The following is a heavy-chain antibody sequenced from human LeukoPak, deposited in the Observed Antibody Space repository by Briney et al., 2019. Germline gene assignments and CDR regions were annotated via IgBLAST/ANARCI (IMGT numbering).Heavy chain of an antibody. CDR2: IIPIFGTA. CDR1: GGTFSSYA. V-gene: IGHV1-69*05. D-gene: IGHD6-6*01. Sequence: ASVKVSCKASGGTFSSYAISWVRQAPGQGLEWMGGIIPIFGTANYAQKFQGRVTITTDESTSTAYMELRSEDTAVYYCARGGKGIAARRAFDYWGQGTLVTVSS. CDR3: ARGGKGIAARRAFDY. J-gene: IGHJ4*02.